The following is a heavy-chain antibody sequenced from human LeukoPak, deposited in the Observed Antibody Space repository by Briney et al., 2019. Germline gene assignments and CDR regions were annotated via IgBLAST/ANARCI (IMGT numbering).Heavy chain of an antibody. Sequence: PGGSLRLSCAASGFTFSSYAMTWVRQAPGKGLEWVSIISGSGISTYYADSVKGRFTNSRGNSRNMVSLQMNSLRAEDTAVYYCASGVVIITAFDSWGQGTLVTVSS. J-gene: IGHJ4*02. D-gene: IGHD3-22*01. CDR1: GFTFSSYA. V-gene: IGHV3-23*01. CDR2: ISGSGIST. CDR3: ASGVVIITAFDS.